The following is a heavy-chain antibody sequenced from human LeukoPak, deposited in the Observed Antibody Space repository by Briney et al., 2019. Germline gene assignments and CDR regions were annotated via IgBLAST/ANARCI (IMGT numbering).Heavy chain of an antibody. CDR3: ASSSAGPDWFDP. Sequence: SETLSLTCAVSGGSLSSGDYYWSWIRQPPGKGLEWIGYIYYSGSTYYNPSLKSRVTISVDTSKNQFSLKLSSVTAADTAVYYCASSSAGPDWFDPWGQGTLVTVSS. CDR1: GGSLSSGDYY. V-gene: IGHV4-30-4*01. D-gene: IGHD3-22*01. CDR2: IYYSGST. J-gene: IGHJ5*02.